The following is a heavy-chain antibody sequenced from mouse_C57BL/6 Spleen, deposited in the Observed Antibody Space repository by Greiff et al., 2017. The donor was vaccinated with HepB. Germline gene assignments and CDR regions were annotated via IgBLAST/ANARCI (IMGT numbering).Heavy chain of an antibody. CDR3: TRRDLLWDY. D-gene: IGHD2-1*01. CDR1: GYTFTDYE. V-gene: IGHV1-15*01. Sequence: VQLQQSGAELVRPGASVTLSCKASGYTFTDYEMHWVKQTPVHGLEWIGAIDPETGGTAYNQKFKGKAILTADKSSSTAYMELRILTSEDSAVYYCTRRDLLWDYWGQGTTLTVSS. J-gene: IGHJ2*01. CDR2: IDPETGGT.